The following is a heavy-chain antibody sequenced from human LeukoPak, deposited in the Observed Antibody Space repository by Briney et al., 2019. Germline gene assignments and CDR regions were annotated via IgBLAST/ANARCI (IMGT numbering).Heavy chain of an antibody. CDR3: ASDRGVAAHDY. CDR2: IYSGGST. J-gene: IGHJ4*02. D-gene: IGHD6-13*01. V-gene: IGHV3-66*01. CDR1: GFTVSSKY. Sequence: PGGSLRLSCVASGFTVSSKYMSWVRQAPGKGLEWVSVIYSGGSTYYADSVKGRFTISRDNSKNTLYLQMNSLRAEDTAVYYCASDRGVAAHDYGGQATLATVSS.